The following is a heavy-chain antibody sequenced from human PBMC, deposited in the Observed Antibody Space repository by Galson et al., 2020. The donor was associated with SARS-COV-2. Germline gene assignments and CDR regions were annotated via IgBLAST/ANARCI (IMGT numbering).Heavy chain of an antibody. J-gene: IGHJ3*01. V-gene: IGHV3-23*01. CDR2: ISGSGDGT. CDR1: GFIFSTYA. D-gene: IGHD1-26*01. CDR3: AKYVGSAHALAV. Sequence: GESLKISCAASGFIFSTYAMTWVRQAPGKGLEWVSCISGSGDGTYYADSVKGRFTISRDRSTNTLYLQMNSLRVEDTAVYYCAKYVGSAHALAVWGQGTMVTV.